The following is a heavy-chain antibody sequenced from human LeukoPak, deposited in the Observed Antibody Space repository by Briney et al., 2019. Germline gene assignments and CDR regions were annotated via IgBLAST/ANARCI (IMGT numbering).Heavy chain of an antibody. J-gene: IGHJ6*02. Sequence: SETLSLTCTVSGGSMSSYYWSWIRQPAGKGLEWIGRIYTSGSTNYNPSLKSRVTMSVDTSKKQFSLKLGSVTAADTAVYYCARLWYGGSYYYYGMDVWGQGTTVTVSS. D-gene: IGHD1-26*01. V-gene: IGHV4-4*07. CDR2: IYTSGST. CDR3: ARLWYGGSYYYYGMDV. CDR1: GGSMSSYY.